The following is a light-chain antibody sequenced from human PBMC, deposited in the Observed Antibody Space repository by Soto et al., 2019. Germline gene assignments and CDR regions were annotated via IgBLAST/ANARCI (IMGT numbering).Light chain of an antibody. CDR1: QSVSSY. CDR3: QQRSNWPRA. CDR2: DAS. Sequence: EIVLTQSPATLSLSPGERASLSCRASQSVSSYLAWYQQKPGQAPRLLIYDASNRSTGIPARFSGSGSGTDSTLTISGLEPEDFAGYYCQQRSNWPRAFGQGTKLEIK. J-gene: IGKJ2*01. V-gene: IGKV3-11*01.